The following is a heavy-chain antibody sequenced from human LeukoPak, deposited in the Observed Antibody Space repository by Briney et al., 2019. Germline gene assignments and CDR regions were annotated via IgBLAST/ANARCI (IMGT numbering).Heavy chain of an antibody. J-gene: IGHJ4*02. CDR3: ATDLRDAFDY. D-gene: IGHD5-12*01. V-gene: IGHV3-48*02. CDR2: T. Sequence: TYYADSVKGRVTISRDDGKNTLYLHMNRLRDDDTAVYYCATDLRDAFDYWGQGILVTVSS.